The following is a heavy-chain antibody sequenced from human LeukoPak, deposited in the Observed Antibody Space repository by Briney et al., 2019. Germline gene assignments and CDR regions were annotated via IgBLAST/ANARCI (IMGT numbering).Heavy chain of an antibody. CDR3: AIKSIRGNPFDY. CDR2: FHPSSGGA. CDR1: AYTFTEHY. V-gene: IGHV1-2*02. D-gene: IGHD3-3*02. Sequence: ASVKVSCKAPAYTFTEHYVHWVRQAPGQGLEWMGWFHPSSGGAGYAQNFQGRVTMTRDTSISTAYMQLTRLRSDDTAIYYCAIKSIRGNPFDYWGQGTLVTVSS. J-gene: IGHJ4*02.